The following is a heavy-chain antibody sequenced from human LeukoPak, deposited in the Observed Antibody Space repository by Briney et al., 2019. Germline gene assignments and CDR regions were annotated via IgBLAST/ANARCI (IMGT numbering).Heavy chain of an antibody. Sequence: GGSLRLSCAASGFSFSSYEMNWVRQAPGEGLEWISYISSSGSSISYTDSVKGRFTISRDNAKNSLYLQMSSLRAEDTAVYYCAREWRVVGPTATYYFGMDAWGQGTTVTVSS. CDR1: GFSFSSYE. D-gene: IGHD2-2*01. CDR3: AREWRVVGPTATYYFGMDA. V-gene: IGHV3-48*03. CDR2: ISSSGSSI. J-gene: IGHJ6*02.